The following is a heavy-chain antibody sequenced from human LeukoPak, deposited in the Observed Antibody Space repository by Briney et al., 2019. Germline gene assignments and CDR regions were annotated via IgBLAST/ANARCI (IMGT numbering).Heavy chain of an antibody. Sequence: GGFLRLSCAASGFTFSSYAMSWVRQAPGKGLEWVSAISGSSGSTYYADSVKGRFTISRDNSKNTLYLQMNSLRAEDTAVYYCAKGRAYSSGRPPVSSCAFDIWGQGTMVTVSS. CDR1: GFTFSSYA. J-gene: IGHJ3*02. D-gene: IGHD6-19*01. CDR3: AKGRAYSSGRPPVSSCAFDI. CDR2: ISGSSGST. V-gene: IGHV3-23*01.